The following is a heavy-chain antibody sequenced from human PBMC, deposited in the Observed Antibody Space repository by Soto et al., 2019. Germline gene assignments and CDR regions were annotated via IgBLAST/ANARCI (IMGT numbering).Heavy chain of an antibody. V-gene: IGHV4-59*13. Sequence: SHTEAASAPSISSYDGMLVIATPLLGLEWIGYIFYSGSTNYTPSLKSRVTISVDTSKNQFSLKLSSVTAADTAVYYCARDRMDDDILTAPRVAGDAVDSWRPETMLTFS. CDR2: IFYSGST. CDR1: APSISSYD. CDR3: ARDRMDDDILTAPRVAGDAVDS. J-gene: IGHJ3*02. D-gene: IGHD3-9*01.